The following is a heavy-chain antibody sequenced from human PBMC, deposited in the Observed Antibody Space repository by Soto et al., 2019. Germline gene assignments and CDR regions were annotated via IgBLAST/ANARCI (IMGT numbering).Heavy chain of an antibody. CDR2: IGGSGSST. J-gene: IGHJ4*02. CDR3: AKDGGPNYDFWSGFQDY. Sequence: GGSLRLSCAASGFTFSSYAMSWVRQAPGKGLDWVSAIGGSGSSTYYADSVKGRFTISRDNSKNTLYLQMSSLRAEDTAVYYCAKDGGPNYDFWSGFQDYWCQGTLVTVSS. CDR1: GFTFSSYA. V-gene: IGHV3-23*01. D-gene: IGHD3-3*01.